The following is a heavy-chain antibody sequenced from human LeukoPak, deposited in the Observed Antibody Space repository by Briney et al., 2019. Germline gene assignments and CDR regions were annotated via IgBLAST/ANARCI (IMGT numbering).Heavy chain of an antibody. CDR2: ISGDGRNI. CDR3: TRDLMDYDVSTGLHHYYMDV. Sequence: GGSLRLSCVASGFAFSSYWMHWVRQDPRKGLVWVSRISGDGRNINYADSVRGRFTISRDNAKNTLYLQMNTLRVEDTAVYYCTRDLMDYDVSTGLHHYYMDVWGQGTTVTVSS. V-gene: IGHV3-74*01. D-gene: IGHD3-9*01. J-gene: IGHJ6*02. CDR1: GFAFSSYW.